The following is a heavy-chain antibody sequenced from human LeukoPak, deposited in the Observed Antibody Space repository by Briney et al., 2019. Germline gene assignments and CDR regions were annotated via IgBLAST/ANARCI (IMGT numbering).Heavy chain of an antibody. Sequence: GRSLRLSCAASGFTFSSYAMHWVRQAPGKGLEWVSYISSSGSTIYYADSVKGRFTISRDNAKNSLYLQMNSLRAEDTAVYYCARAPPYSSSWYYYYGMDVWGKGTTVTVSS. D-gene: IGHD6-13*01. CDR1: GFTFSSYA. CDR3: ARAPPYSSSWYYYYGMDV. V-gene: IGHV3-48*03. CDR2: ISSSGSTI. J-gene: IGHJ6*04.